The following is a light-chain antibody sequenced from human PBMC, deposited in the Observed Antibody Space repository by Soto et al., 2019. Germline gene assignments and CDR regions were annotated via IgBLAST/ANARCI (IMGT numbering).Light chain of an antibody. CDR1: SSDVGGHNS. Sequence: QSALTQPPSASGSPGQSVTISCTGTSSDVGGHNSVSWYQHHPGKAPKLKIYDVTKRPSGVPGRFSGSKSGNTASLTVSGLQAEDEADYYCCSYAVSNSLVFGGGTKLTVL. J-gene: IGLJ2*01. CDR2: DVT. CDR3: CSYAVSNSLV. V-gene: IGLV2-8*01.